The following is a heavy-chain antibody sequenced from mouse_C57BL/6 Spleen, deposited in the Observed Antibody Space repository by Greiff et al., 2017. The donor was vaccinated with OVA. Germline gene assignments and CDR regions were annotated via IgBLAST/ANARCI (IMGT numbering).Heavy chain of an antibody. D-gene: IGHD1-1*01. CDR3: ARNEGGAVVATRGFDY. J-gene: IGHJ2*01. Sequence: QVQLQQSGAELVKPGASVKLSCKASGYTFTEYTIHWVKQRSGQGLEWIGWFYPGSGSIKYNEKFKDKATLTADKSSSTVYLELSRLTSEDYAVYYCARNEGGAVVATRGFDYWGQGTTLTVSS. V-gene: IGHV1-62-2*01. CDR2: FYPGSGSI. CDR1: GYTFTEYT.